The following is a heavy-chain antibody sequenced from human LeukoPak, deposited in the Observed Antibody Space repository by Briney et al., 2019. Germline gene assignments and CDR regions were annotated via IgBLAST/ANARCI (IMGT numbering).Heavy chain of an antibody. J-gene: IGHJ1*01. CDR3: AKANWVSTADAVW. D-gene: IGHD3-16*01. V-gene: IGHV3-23*01. CDR2: MRGGGET. Sequence: GGSLRLSCAASGFSFTNYAMSLILQAPARGPDLVSNMRGGGETFSADCVKGRFTLSRDDSRTTVYLQLNNLRVEDTAIYYCAKANWVSTADAVWWGQGTQVTVSS. CDR1: GFSFTNYA.